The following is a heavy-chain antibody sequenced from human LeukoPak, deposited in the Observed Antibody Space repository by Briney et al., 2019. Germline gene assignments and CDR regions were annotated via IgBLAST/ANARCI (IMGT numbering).Heavy chain of an antibody. D-gene: IGHD6-13*01. Sequence: ASQTLSLTCAISGDSVSTNSAAWNWIRQSPLRGLEWLGRTYYRSKWYNDYAVSVKSRITINRDTSKNQFSLQLNSVTPEDTAVYYCAGDEGSSSWYYFDHWGQGTLVTVSS. CDR1: GDSVSTNSAA. CDR3: AGDEGSSSWYYFDH. J-gene: IGHJ4*02. CDR2: TYYRSKWYN. V-gene: IGHV6-1*01.